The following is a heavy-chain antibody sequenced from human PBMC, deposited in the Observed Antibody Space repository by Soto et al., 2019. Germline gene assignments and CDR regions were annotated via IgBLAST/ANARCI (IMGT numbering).Heavy chain of an antibody. D-gene: IGHD6-19*01. V-gene: IGHV3-23*01. CDR2: ISGSGGST. CDR3: AKDPLNTGYSSGWYPYYFDY. Sequence: GGSLRLSCAASGFTFSSYAMSWVRQAPGKGLEWVSAISGSGGSTYYADSVKGRFTISRDNSKNTLYLQMNSLRAEDTAVYYCAKDPLNTGYSSGWYPYYFDYWGQGTLVTVSS. CDR1: GFTFSSYA. J-gene: IGHJ4*02.